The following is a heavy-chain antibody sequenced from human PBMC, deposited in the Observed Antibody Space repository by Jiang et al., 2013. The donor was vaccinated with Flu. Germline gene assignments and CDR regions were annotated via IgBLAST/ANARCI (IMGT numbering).Heavy chain of an antibody. CDR1: GGSISSGSYH. CDR3: AREKDTLTVSYGFDI. J-gene: IGHJ3*02. CDR2: IFSSGST. D-gene: IGHD3-9*01. Sequence: GPGLVKPSQTLSLTCTVSGGSISSGSYHWSWIRQPAGKGLEWIGRIFSSGSTNYHPSLKSRLTISLDTSKNEFSLKLNSVTAADTAMYFCAREKDTLTVSYGFDIWGQGTMVTVSS. V-gene: IGHV4-61*02.